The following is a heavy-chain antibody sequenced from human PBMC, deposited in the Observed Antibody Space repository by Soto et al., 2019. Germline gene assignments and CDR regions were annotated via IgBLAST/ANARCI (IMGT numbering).Heavy chain of an antibody. CDR3: ARGRSPYYDFWSGYYEGYYYYGMDV. Sequence: GGSLRLSCAASGFTFSSYSMNWVRQAPGKGLEWVSSISSSSSYIYYADSVKGRFTISRDNAKNSLYLQMNSLRAEDTAVYYCARGRSPYYDFWSGYYEGYYYYGMDVWGQGTTVTVSS. J-gene: IGHJ6*02. CDR1: GFTFSSYS. CDR2: ISSSSSYI. D-gene: IGHD3-3*01. V-gene: IGHV3-21*01.